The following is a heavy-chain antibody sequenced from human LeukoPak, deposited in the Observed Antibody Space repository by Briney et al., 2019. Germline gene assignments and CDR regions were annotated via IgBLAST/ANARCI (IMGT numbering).Heavy chain of an antibody. V-gene: IGHV3-66*01. J-gene: IGHJ4*02. Sequence: GGSLRLSCAASGFTVSSNFMSWVRQAPGKGLEWVSVTNSGGTTYYADSVKGRFTIPRDNSKNTLYLQMDSLRAEDTAVYYCARYAGSDWGQGTLVTVSS. D-gene: IGHD1-14*01. CDR1: GFTVSSNF. CDR3: ARYAGSD. CDR2: TNSGGTT.